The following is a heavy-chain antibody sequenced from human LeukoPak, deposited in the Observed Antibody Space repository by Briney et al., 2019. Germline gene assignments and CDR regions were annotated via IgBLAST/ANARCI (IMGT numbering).Heavy chain of an antibody. CDR3: AKDWKVAYYYDSSGPFDY. CDR1: GFTFSSYA. V-gene: IGHV3-23*01. J-gene: IGHJ4*02. CDR2: ISGSGGST. Sequence: GGSLRLSCAASGFTFSSYAMSWVRQAPGKGLEWASAISGSGGSTYYADSVKGRFTISRDNSKNTLYLQMNSLRAEDTAVYYCAKDWKVAYYYDSSGPFDYWGQGTLVTVSS. D-gene: IGHD3-22*01.